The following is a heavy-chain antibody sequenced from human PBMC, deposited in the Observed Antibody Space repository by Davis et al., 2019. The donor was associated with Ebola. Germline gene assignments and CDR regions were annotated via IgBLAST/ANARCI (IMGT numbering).Heavy chain of an antibody. V-gene: IGHV1-2*02. CDR1: GGTFSSYA. CDR2: INPNSGGT. CDR3: ARNLAP. J-gene: IGHJ3*01. Sequence: ASVQVSCKASGGTFSSYAISWVRQAPGQGLEWMGWINPNSGGTNYAQKFQGRVTMTRDTSISTAYMELDRLRSDDTAVYYCARNLAPWGQGTMVTVSS.